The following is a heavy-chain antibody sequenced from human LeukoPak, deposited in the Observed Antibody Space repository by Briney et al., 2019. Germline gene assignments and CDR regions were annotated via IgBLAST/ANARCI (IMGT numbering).Heavy chain of an antibody. CDR3: ARQAVTTDGMDV. CDR1: GYSFTSYW. CDR2: IDPSDSYT. Sequence: GESLKISCKGSGYSFTSYWLSWVRQMPGKGLGWMGRIDPSDSYTNYSPSFQGHVTISADKSIRNAYLQWSSLKASDTAMYYCARQAVTTDGMDVWGKGTTVTVSS. J-gene: IGHJ6*04. V-gene: IGHV5-10-1*01. D-gene: IGHD4-17*01.